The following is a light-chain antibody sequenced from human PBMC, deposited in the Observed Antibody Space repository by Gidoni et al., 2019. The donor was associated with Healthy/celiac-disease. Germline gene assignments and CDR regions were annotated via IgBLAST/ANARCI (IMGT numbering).Light chain of an antibody. CDR2: DAS. Sequence: DIQMTQSPSTLSASVGDRVTITCRASQSISSWLAWYQQKPGKAPKLLIYDASSLESGVPSRFSGSGSGTEFTLTISSLQPDDFATYYCQQYNSYSPRYTFXQXTKLEIK. V-gene: IGKV1-5*01. CDR3: QQYNSYSPRYT. J-gene: IGKJ2*01. CDR1: QSISSW.